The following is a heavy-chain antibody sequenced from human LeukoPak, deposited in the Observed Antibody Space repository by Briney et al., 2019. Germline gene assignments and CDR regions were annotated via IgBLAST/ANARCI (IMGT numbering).Heavy chain of an antibody. CDR1: GLTFSNSW. D-gene: IGHD3-10*01. CDR3: ARVSGLGMNEYYQH. CDR2: INNEGTKI. J-gene: IGHJ1*01. Sequence: GGSLRLSCEASGLTFSNSWMHWVRQAPGEGLVGVSRINNEGTKISYADSVKGRYTISRDNAKNTLYLQMNSLRAEDTAVYYCARVSGLGMNEYYQHWGQGTLVTVAS. V-gene: IGHV3-74*01.